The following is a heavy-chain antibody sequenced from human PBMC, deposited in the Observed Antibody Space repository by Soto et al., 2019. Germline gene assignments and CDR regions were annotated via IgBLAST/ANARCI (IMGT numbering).Heavy chain of an antibody. V-gene: IGHV4-4*02. CDR2: ISHSGST. J-gene: IGHJ4*02. CDR1: SGSISSTSW. Sequence: QVQLQESGPRLVKPSGTLSLTCAVSSGSISSTSWCSWVRQPPGKGLEWIGEISHSGSTNYNASLKSRVIISVDKPKNRFSLRLTSVTAADTAIYYCARLISVAHTGYFDYWGQGTLVTVSS. D-gene: IGHD2-8*02. CDR3: ARLISVAHTGYFDY.